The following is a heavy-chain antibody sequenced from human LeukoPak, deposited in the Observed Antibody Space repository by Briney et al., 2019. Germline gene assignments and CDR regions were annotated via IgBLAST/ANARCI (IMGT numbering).Heavy chain of an antibody. CDR3: ARDFGRGYCSSTSCYGWFDP. V-gene: IGHV3-66*02. CDR2: IFSGVNT. CDR1: GFTVSSKN. D-gene: IGHD2-2*01. J-gene: IGHJ5*02. Sequence: GGSLRLSCAASGFTVSSKNMSWVRQAPGKGLGWGSVIFSGVNTYYTDSVKGRFTISRDNSKNTLYLQMNSLRAEDTAVYYCARDFGRGYCSSTSCYGWFDPWGQGTLVTVSS.